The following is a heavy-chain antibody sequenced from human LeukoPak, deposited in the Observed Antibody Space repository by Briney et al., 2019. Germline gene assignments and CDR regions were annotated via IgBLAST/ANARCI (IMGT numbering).Heavy chain of an antibody. Sequence: ASVKVSCKASGYTFTSYGISWVRRAPGQGLEWMGWISAYNGNTNYAQKLQGRVTMTTDTSTSTAYMELRSLRSDDTAVYYCARPINSMTYYGMDVWGQGTTVTVSS. D-gene: IGHD2/OR15-2a*01. CDR1: GYTFTSYG. CDR3: ARPINSMTYYGMDV. CDR2: ISAYNGNT. J-gene: IGHJ6*02. V-gene: IGHV1-18*01.